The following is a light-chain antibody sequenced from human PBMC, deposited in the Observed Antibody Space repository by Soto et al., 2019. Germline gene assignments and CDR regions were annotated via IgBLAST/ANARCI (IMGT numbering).Light chain of an antibody. V-gene: IGKV4-1*01. J-gene: IGKJ2*01. CDR3: QQYYSIPFT. Sequence: DFVMTQAPDSLAVSLGERATINCKSSQSVLYNSNNKNHLGWFQQKPGHPPKLLIYGASFRPSGVPDRFSGSGSRTDFTLTISSLQAEDVAVYYCQQYYSIPFTFCQGTKLEI. CDR2: GAS. CDR1: QSVLYNSNNKNH.